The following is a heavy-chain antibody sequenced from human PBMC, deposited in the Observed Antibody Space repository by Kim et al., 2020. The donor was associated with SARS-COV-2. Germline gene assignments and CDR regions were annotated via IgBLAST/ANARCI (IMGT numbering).Heavy chain of an antibody. CDR2: ISSSSSTI. Sequence: GGSLRLSCAASGFTFSSYSMNWVRQAPGKGLEWVSYISSSSSTIYYADSVKGRFTISRDNAKNSLYLQMNSLRAEDTAVYYCARDRRERRVGATTEGDWGQGTLVTVSS. V-gene: IGHV3-48*04. CDR1: GFTFSSYS. D-gene: IGHD1-26*01. CDR3: ARDRRERRVGATTEGD. J-gene: IGHJ4*02.